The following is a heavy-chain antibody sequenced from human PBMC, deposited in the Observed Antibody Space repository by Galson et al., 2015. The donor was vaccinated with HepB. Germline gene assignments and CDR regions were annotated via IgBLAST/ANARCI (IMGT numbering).Heavy chain of an antibody. J-gene: IGHJ4*02. CDR2: INQGGSVE. V-gene: IGHV3-7*01. Sequence: SLRLSCAAPGFTFSRYWMSWVRQAPGQGLEWVANINQGGSVEYYVDSVKGRFAISRDNAKNSLYLQMNSLRAEDAAVYYCARLDSGNKGFYDYWGQGTLVTVTS. CDR3: ARLDSGNKGFYDY. D-gene: IGHD2/OR15-2a*01. CDR1: GFTFSRYW.